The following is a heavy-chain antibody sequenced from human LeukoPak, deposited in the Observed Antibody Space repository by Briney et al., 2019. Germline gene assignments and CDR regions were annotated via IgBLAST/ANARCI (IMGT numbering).Heavy chain of an antibody. CDR2: IKQDGSEK. CDR3: ATERAGERPRPLLNYYYMDV. CDR1: GFTFGTYW. J-gene: IGHJ6*03. Sequence: GGPLRLSCGASGFTFGTYWMHWVRQAPGKGLEWVANIKQDGSEKHYVDSVKGRFTISRDNAKNSLYLQMNSLRAEDTAVYYCATERAGERPRPLLNYYYMDVWGKGTTVTISS. V-gene: IGHV3-7*01. D-gene: IGHD3-16*01.